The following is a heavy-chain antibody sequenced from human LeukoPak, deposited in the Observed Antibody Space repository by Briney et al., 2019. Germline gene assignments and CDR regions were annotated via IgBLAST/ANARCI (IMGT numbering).Heavy chain of an antibody. J-gene: IGHJ5*02. D-gene: IGHD2-15*01. CDR3: ARSIVVVVAATGGWFDP. CDR1: GGSISSSSYY. CDR2: IYYSGST. V-gene: IGHV4-39*07. Sequence: SETLSLTCTVSGGSISSSSYYWGWIRQPPGKGLEWIGSIYYSGSTYYNPSLKSRVTISVDTPKNQFSLKLSSVTAADTAVYYCARSIVVVVAATGGWFDPWGQGTLVTVSS.